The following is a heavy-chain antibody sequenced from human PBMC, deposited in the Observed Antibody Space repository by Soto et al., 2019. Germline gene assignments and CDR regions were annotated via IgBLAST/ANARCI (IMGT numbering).Heavy chain of an antibody. V-gene: IGHV4-4*07. Sequence: SETLSLTCTVSGASISCFYWSWIRKSAGKGLEWIGRIYATGATDYNPSLKSRVMMSVDTSKKQFSLKLRSVTAADTAVYYCVRDGTKTLRDWFDPWGQGISVTVSS. CDR3: VRDGTKTLRDWFDP. D-gene: IGHD1-1*01. CDR2: IYATGAT. J-gene: IGHJ5*02. CDR1: GASISCFY.